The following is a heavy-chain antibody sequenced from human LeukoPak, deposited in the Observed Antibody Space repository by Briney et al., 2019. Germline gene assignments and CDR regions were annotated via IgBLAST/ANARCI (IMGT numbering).Heavy chain of an antibody. CDR2: IIPIFGTA. CDR1: GGTFSSYA. Sequence: ASVKVSCKASGGTFSSYAISWVRQAPGQGLEWMGGIIPIFGTANYAQKFQGRVTITADESTSTAYMELSSLRSEDTAVYYCARKSGRFLGWFSYMDVWGKGTTVTVSS. D-gene: IGHD3-3*01. CDR3: ARKSGRFLGWFSYMDV. J-gene: IGHJ6*03. V-gene: IGHV1-69*13.